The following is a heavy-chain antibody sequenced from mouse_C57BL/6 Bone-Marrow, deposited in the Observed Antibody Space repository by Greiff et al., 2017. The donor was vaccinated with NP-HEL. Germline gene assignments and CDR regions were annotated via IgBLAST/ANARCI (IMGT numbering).Heavy chain of an antibody. J-gene: IGHJ4*01. Sequence: QVQLKESGAELVRPGTSVKVSCKASGYAFTNYLIEWVKQRPGQGLEWIGVINPGSGGTNYNEKFKGKATLTADKSSSTAYMQLSSLTSEDSAVYFCASYGMDYWGQGTSVTVSS. CDR2: INPGSGGT. CDR3: ASYGMDY. CDR1: GYAFTNYL. V-gene: IGHV1-54*01.